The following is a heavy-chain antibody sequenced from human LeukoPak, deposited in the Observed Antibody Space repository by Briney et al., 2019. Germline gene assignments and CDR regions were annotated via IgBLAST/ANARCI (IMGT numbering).Heavy chain of an antibody. CDR3: ARGGYSSGWYWFDP. D-gene: IGHD6-19*01. CDR1: GFTFSSYS. V-gene: IGHV3-21*01. J-gene: IGHJ5*02. CDR2: ISSSSSYI. Sequence: NPGGSLRLSCAASGFTFSSYSMNWVRQAPGKGLKGVSSISSSSSYIYYADSVKGRFTISRDNAKNSLSLQMNSLRAEDTAVYYCARGGYSSGWYWFDPWGQGTLVTVSS.